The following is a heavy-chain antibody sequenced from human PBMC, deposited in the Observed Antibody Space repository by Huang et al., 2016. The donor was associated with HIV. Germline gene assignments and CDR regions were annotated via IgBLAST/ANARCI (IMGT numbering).Heavy chain of an antibody. Sequence: QVQLVQSGAEVKKPGSSVKVSCKASGGTFSSYAISWVRQAPGQGLEWMGGSIPIVGTANYEQKFQGRVTITADEATSTAYMELSSLRSEDTAVYYCARVPPPVAIYYYYGMDVWGQGTTVTVSS. CDR3: ARVPPPVAIYYYYGMDV. V-gene: IGHV1-69*01. J-gene: IGHJ6*02. D-gene: IGHD6-19*01. CDR1: GGTFSSYA. CDR2: SIPIVGTA.